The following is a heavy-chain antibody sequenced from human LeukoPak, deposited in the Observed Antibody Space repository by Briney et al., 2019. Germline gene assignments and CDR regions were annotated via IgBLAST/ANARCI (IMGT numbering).Heavy chain of an antibody. CDR3: ASRPKYYYDSSGYYFDY. J-gene: IGHJ4*02. CDR2: IYYSGST. Sequence: SQTLSLTCTVSGGSISSGDYYWIWIRQPPGKGLEWIGYIYYSGSTYYNPSLKSRVTISVDTSKNQFSLKLSSVTAADTAVYYCASRPKYYYDSSGYYFDYWGQGTLVTVSS. D-gene: IGHD3-22*01. V-gene: IGHV4-30-4*01. CDR1: GGSISSGDYY.